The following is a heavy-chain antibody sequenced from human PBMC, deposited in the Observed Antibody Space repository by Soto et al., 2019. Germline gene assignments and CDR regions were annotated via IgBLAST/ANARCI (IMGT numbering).Heavy chain of an antibody. CDR3: AKGRNDYGELRGRNFDY. CDR2: ISGSGGST. D-gene: IGHD4-17*01. CDR1: GFTFSSYA. Sequence: RGSLRLSCAASGFTFSSYAMSWVRQAPGKGLEWVSAISGSGGSTYYADSVKGRFTISRDNSKNTLYLQMNSLRAEDTAVYYCAKGRNDYGELRGRNFDYWGQGTLVTVSS. V-gene: IGHV3-23*01. J-gene: IGHJ4*02.